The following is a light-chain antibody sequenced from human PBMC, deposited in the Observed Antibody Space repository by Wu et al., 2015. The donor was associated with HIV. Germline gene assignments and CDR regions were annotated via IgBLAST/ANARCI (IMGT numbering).Light chain of an antibody. V-gene: IGKV3-20*01. CDR2: GAP. Sequence: EIVLTQSPGTLSLSPGERATLSCRASQSVTSSYLGWYQRKPGQAPRLLIYGAPNRATGIPDRFSGSGSGTDFTLTISRLEPEDFAVYYCQQYGNSPYSFGQGTKLQIK. CDR1: QSVTSSY. J-gene: IGKJ2*03. CDR3: QQYGNSPYS.